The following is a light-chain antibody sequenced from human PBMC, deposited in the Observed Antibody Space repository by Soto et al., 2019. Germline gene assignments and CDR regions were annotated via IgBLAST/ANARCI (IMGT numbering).Light chain of an antibody. Sequence: EIVLTQSPGTLSLSPGERATLSCRASQSVSSSYLAWYQQKPGQAPRLLIYGVSSRATGIPDRFSGSGSGTDFTLTISSLQSEDFALYYCQQYNDWPLTVGQGTKVDIK. CDR1: QSVSSSY. CDR3: QQYNDWPLT. J-gene: IGKJ1*01. V-gene: IGKV3-20*01. CDR2: GVS.